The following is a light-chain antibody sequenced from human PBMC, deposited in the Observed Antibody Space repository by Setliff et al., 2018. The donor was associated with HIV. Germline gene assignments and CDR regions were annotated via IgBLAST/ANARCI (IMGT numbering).Light chain of an antibody. CDR3: AAWDDSLSGYV. CDR1: SFNIGSNY. V-gene: IGLV1-47*01. Sequence: QSVLTQPPSASGTPGQRVTISCSGSSFNIGSNYVYWYHQLPGTAPKLLIYMNNQRPSGVPGRFSGSKSGTSASLAISGLRSEDEADYYCAAWDDSLSGYVFGTGTKVTVL. CDR2: MNN. J-gene: IGLJ1*01.